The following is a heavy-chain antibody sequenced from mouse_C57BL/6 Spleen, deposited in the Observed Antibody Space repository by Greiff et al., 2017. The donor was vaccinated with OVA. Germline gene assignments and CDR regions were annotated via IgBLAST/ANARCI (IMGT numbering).Heavy chain of an antibody. J-gene: IGHJ3*01. D-gene: IGHD2-1*01. CDR1: GYTFTDYN. CDR2: INPNNGGT. CDR3: ARKNYGNYPGFAY. V-gene: IGHV1-22*01. Sequence: VQLQQSGPELVKPGASVKMSCKASGYTFTDYNMHWVKQSHGKSLEWIGYINPNNGGTSYNQKFKGKATLTVNKSSSTAYMELRSLTSEDSAVYYCARKNYGNYPGFAYWGQGTLVTVSA.